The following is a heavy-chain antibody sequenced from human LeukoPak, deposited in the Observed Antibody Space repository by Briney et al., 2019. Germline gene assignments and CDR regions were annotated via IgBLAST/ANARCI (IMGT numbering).Heavy chain of an antibody. CDR2: ISSSSSYI. V-gene: IGHV3-21*04. Sequence: GGSLRLACAASGFTFRSYSINWVRQAPGKGLEWVSSISSSSSYIYYADAVKGRFTISRDNAKNSLYLQMNSLRAEDTAVYYCAKVRKVRGVSDSFDYWGQGTLVTVSS. J-gene: IGHJ4*02. CDR1: GFTFRSYS. D-gene: IGHD3-10*01. CDR3: AKVRKVRGVSDSFDY.